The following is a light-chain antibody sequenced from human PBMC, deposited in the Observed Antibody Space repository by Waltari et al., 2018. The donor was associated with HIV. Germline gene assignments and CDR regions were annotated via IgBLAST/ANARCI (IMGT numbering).Light chain of an antibody. CDR2: DAE. CDR3: LLSFRNDRL. J-gene: IGLJ3*02. V-gene: IGLV7-46*01. Sequence: QPVVTQEPSLTVSPGGTVILTCASSAGTVTRRHYPYWFQQRPGQAPRTLLYDAEKRPPWTPARGSGSLLAGKATLTLSGAQPDDEAVYYCLLSFRNDRLFGGGTWLTVL. CDR1: AGTVTRRHY.